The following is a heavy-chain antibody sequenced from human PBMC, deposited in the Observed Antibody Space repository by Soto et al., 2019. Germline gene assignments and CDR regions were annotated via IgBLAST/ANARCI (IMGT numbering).Heavy chain of an antibody. V-gene: IGHV3-66*01. CDR3: ARDHYDFWSGLPYYYYYYMDV. CDR1: GFTVSSNY. Sequence: GGSLRLSCAASGFTVSSNYMSWVRQAPGKGLEWVSVIYSGGSTYYADSVKGRFTISRDNSKNTLYLQMNSLRAEDTAVYYCARDHYDFWSGLPYYYYYYMDVWGKGTTVTVS. J-gene: IGHJ6*03. CDR2: IYSGGST. D-gene: IGHD3-3*01.